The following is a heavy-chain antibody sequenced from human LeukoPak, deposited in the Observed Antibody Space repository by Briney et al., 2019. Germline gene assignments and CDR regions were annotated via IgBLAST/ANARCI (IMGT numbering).Heavy chain of an antibody. CDR1: GGSFSGYY. D-gene: IGHD3-10*01. J-gene: IGHJ4*02. Sequence: PSETLSLTCAVYGGSFSGYYWSWIRQPPGKGLEWIGEINHSGSTNYNPSLKSRVTISVDTSKNQFSPKLSSVAAADTAVYYCARPYGSGSYFDYWGQGTLVTVSS. CDR2: INHSGST. CDR3: ARPYGSGSYFDY. V-gene: IGHV4-34*01.